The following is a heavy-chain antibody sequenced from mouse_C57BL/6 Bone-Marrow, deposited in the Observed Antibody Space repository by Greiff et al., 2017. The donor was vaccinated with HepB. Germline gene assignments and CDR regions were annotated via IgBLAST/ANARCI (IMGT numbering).Heavy chain of an antibody. D-gene: IGHD1-1*01. CDR1: GYTFTSYG. CDR2: IYPRSGNT. V-gene: IGHV1-81*01. Sequence: VQLQQSGAEPARPGASVKLSCKASGYTFTSYGISWVKQRTGQGLEWIGEIYPRSGNTYYNEKFKGKATLTADKSSSTAYMELRSLTSGDSAVYFCAREGITTVVARAYWGQGTLVTVSA. CDR3: AREGITTVVARAY. J-gene: IGHJ3*01.